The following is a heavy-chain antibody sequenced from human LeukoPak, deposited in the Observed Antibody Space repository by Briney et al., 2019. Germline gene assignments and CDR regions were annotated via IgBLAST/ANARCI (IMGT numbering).Heavy chain of an antibody. CDR2: IYSGGST. CDR3: ARGGGSYGIFDY. J-gene: IGHJ4*02. CDR1: VFTLSSNY. Sequence: GGSLRLSCVASVFTLSSNYMSWVRQAPGKGLECVSVIYSGGSTYYADSVKGRFTISRDNSKNTLYLQMNSLRAEDTAVYYCARGGGSYGIFDYWGQGTLVTVS. D-gene: IGHD1-26*01. V-gene: IGHV3-53*01.